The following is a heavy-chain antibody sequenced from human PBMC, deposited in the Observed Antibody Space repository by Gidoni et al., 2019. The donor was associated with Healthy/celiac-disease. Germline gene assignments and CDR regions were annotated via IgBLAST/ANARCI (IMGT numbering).Heavy chain of an antibody. Sequence: EVQLVESGGGWVKPGGSLRLSCAAAGFTLGRYGMSWVRQAPGKGLEWVSNIKQDGSEKYYVDSLKGRFTISRDNAKNSLYLQMNSLRAEDTAVYYCARRRITMVRGVIIDYFDYWGQGTLVTVSS. CDR3: ARRRITMVRGVIIDYFDY. V-gene: IGHV3-7*01. D-gene: IGHD3-10*01. CDR1: GFTLGRYG. J-gene: IGHJ4*02. CDR2: IKQDGSEK.